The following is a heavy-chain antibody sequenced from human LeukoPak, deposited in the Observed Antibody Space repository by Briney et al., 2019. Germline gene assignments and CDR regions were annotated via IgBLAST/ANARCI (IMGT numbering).Heavy chain of an antibody. CDR3: ARHGDIVGPKTEFDY. V-gene: IGHV4-59*08. D-gene: IGHD1-26*01. CDR2: IYSGGSI. J-gene: IGHJ4*02. Sequence: SETLSLTCAVAGGSMNGYYWSWLRQPPGRGLEWIGFIYSGGSINYSPSVKGRIYISIDMSKNQFYLRLHSVTAADTAVYYCARHGDIVGPKTEFDYWGQGILVTVSS. CDR1: GGSMNGYY.